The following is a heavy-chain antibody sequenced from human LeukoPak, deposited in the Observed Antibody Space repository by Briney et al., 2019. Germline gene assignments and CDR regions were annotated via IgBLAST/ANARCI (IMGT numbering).Heavy chain of an antibody. Sequence: ASVKVSCKVSGYTLTELSMHWVRQAPGKGLEWMGGFDPEDGETNYAQKFQGRVTMTEDTSTDTAYMELSSLRSEDTAVYYCATGNRIVGAYLGFDYWGQGTLVTVSS. CDR3: ATGNRIVGAYLGFDY. CDR2: FDPEDGET. CDR1: GYTLTELS. V-gene: IGHV1-24*01. D-gene: IGHD1-26*01. J-gene: IGHJ4*02.